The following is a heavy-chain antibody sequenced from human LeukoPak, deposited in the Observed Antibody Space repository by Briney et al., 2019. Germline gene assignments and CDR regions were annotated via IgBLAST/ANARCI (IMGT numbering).Heavy chain of an antibody. Sequence: SETLSLTCTVSGGSISSYYWSWIRQPPGKGLEWIGEIFLRGTTNYNPSLKSRVTMSLDKSKNQFSLTLSSVTAADTAIYFCTRNGAYVLDNWGQGTLVTVSS. V-gene: IGHV4-59*12. CDR3: TRNGAYVLDN. J-gene: IGHJ4*02. CDR1: GGSISSYY. D-gene: IGHD2-8*01. CDR2: IFLRGTT.